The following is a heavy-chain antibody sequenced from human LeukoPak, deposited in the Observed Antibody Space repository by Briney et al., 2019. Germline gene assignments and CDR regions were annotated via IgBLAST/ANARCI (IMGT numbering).Heavy chain of an antibody. Sequence: SETLSLTCAVYGGSFSGYYWSWIRQPPGKGLEWIGEINHSGSTKYNPSLQSRVTISTDTSKNQLSLTLTSVTAADTAIYYCARQATRWEDWFDPWGQGTLVTVSS. V-gene: IGHV4-34*01. CDR2: INHSGST. J-gene: IGHJ5*02. CDR3: ARQATRWEDWFDP. D-gene: IGHD1-26*01. CDR1: GGSFSGYY.